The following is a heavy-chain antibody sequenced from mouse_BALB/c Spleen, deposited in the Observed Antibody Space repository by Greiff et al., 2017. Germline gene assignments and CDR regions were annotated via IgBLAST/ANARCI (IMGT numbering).Heavy chain of an antibody. V-gene: IGHV14-3*02. CDR2: IDPANGNT. CDR1: GFNIKDTY. J-gene: IGHJ4*01. Sequence: VQLQQSGAELVKPGASVKLSCTASGFNIKDTYMHWVKQRPEQGLEWIGRIDPANGNTKYDPKFQGKATITADTSSNTAYLQLSSLTSEDTAVYYCASYYGSSYDDYAMDYWGQGTSVTVSS. D-gene: IGHD1-1*01. CDR3: ASYYGSSYDDYAMDY.